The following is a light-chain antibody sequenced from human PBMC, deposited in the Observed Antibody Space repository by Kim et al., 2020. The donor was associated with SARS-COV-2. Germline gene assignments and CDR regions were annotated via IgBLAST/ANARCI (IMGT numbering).Light chain of an antibody. V-gene: IGKV1-39*01. Sequence: DIQMTQSPSSLSASVGDRVTITCRASQSISSYLNWYQQKPGKAPKLLIYAASSLQSGVPSRFSGSGSGTDFTLTISSLQPDDVATYYYCQRYSTPPAFGGGTKVDIK. CDR3: CQRYSTPPA. CDR2: AAS. CDR1: QSISSY. J-gene: IGKJ4*01.